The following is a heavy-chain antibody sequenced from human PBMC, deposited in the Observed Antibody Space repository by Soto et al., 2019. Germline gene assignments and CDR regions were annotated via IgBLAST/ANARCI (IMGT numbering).Heavy chain of an antibody. Sequence: LSLTCTVPGGSISSYSWSWVRQPAGKGLEWIGRIYTSGSTNYNPSHKSRVTMSVDTSKNQFSLKLSSVTAADTAVYYCARERGSATMVRGVIGSYYYGMDVWGQGTTVTVSS. J-gene: IGHJ6*02. CDR2: IYTSGST. CDR3: ARERGSATMVRGVIGSYYYGMDV. D-gene: IGHD3-10*01. V-gene: IGHV4-4*07. CDR1: GGSISSYS.